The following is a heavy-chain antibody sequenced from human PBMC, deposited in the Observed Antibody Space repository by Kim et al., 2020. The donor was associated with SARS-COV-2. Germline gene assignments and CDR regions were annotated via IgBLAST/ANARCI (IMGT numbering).Heavy chain of an antibody. CDR1: GYSFTSYW. Sequence: GESLKISCKGSGYSFTSYWIGWVRQMPGKGLEWMGIIYPGDSDTIYSPSFQGQVTISADKSISTAYLQWSSLKASDTAMYYCARPYGSGSYWSYFDYWGQGTLVTVSS. CDR2: IYPGDSDT. CDR3: ARPYGSGSYWSYFDY. V-gene: IGHV5-51*01. J-gene: IGHJ4*02. D-gene: IGHD3-10*01.